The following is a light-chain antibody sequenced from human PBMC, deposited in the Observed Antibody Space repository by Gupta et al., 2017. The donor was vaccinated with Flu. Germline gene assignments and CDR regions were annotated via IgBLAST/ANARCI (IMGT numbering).Light chain of an antibody. CDR3: SAYAGSNYLV. V-gene: IGLV2-8*01. J-gene: IGLJ2*01. Sequence: SALTQPPSASGSPGPSVTISCTGTSSDIGGYNYVSWYQQPPGKAPKLMISAVTNRPSGVPARFSGSKSGNTASLTVSGLKEEDEADYYCSAYAGSNYLVFGGGTELTVL. CDR1: SSDIGGYNY. CDR2: AVT.